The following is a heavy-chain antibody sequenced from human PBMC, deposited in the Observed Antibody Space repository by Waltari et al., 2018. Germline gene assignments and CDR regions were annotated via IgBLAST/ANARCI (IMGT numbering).Heavy chain of an antibody. CDR3: AGRIAVAGTSNWFDP. D-gene: IGHD6-19*01. Sequence: QVQLQESGPGLVKPSETLSLTCAVSGYSISSGYYWGWIRQSPGKGLEWIGSIYHSGSTYYNPSLKSRVTISVDTSKNQFSLKLSSVTAADTAVYYCAGRIAVAGTSNWFDPWGQGTLVTVSS. CDR1: GYSISSGYY. V-gene: IGHV4-38-2*01. J-gene: IGHJ5*02. CDR2: IYHSGST.